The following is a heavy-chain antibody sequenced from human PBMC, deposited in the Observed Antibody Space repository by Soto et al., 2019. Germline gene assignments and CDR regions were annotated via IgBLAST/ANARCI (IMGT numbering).Heavy chain of an antibody. CDR1: GFTVSDYD. D-gene: IGHD2-21*01. V-gene: IGHV3-23*01. Sequence: GGSLRLSCAASGFTVSDYDMGWVRQAPGKGLEWVSLIRGDGGATYHADSVEGRLTISRDTSENTVYLQMNSLRAEDTALYYCAKDRRGGEYPAFDLWGQGTMVTVSS. CDR2: IRGDGGAT. J-gene: IGHJ3*01. CDR3: AKDRRGGEYPAFDL.